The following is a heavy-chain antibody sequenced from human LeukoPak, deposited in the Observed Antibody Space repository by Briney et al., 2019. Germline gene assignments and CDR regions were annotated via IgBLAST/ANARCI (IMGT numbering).Heavy chain of an antibody. CDR1: GFTFSSYG. Sequence: GGSLRLSCAASGFTFSSYGMHWVRQAPGKGLEWVAVISYDGNNKYYADSVKGRFTISRDNSKNTLYLQMNSLRAEDTAVYYCAREIYDSMYYFDYWGQGTLVTVSS. V-gene: IGHV3-30*03. CDR3: AREIYDSMYYFDY. J-gene: IGHJ4*02. CDR2: ISYDGNNK. D-gene: IGHD3-3*01.